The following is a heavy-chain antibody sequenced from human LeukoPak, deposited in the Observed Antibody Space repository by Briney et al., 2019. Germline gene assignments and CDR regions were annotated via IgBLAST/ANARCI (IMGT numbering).Heavy chain of an antibody. CDR2: ISSSGSTI. V-gene: IGHV3-11*01. J-gene: IGHJ4*02. CDR1: GFTLSVYY. CDR3: ARYRITMVQGVTVFDY. Sequence: GGSLRLSCAASGFTLSVYYMSWIRQAPRKGLEWVSYISSSGSTIYYADSVKGRFTISRDNAKNSLYLQMNSLRAEDTAVYYCARYRITMVQGVTVFDYWGQGTLVTVSS. D-gene: IGHD3-10*01.